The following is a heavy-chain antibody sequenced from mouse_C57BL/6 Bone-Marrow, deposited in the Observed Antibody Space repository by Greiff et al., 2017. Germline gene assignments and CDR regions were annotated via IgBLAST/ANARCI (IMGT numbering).Heavy chain of an antibody. Sequence: VQLQQSGAELVRPGASVKLSCTASGFNIKDDYMHWVKQRPEQGLEWIGWIDPGNGDTEYASKFQGKATITADTSSNTAYLQLSSLTSVDSAVYYCTTTEHYLDYWGQGTTLTVSS. J-gene: IGHJ2*01. CDR2: IDPGNGDT. CDR1: GFNIKDDY. V-gene: IGHV14-4*01. CDR3: TTTEHYLDY.